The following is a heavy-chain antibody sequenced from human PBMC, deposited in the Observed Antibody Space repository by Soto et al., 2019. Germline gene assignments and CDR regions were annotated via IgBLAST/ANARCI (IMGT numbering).Heavy chain of an antibody. CDR1: GYTFTSYY. CDR2: INPSGGST. J-gene: IGHJ6*02. V-gene: IGHV1-46*01. D-gene: IGHD5-12*01. CDR3: ARGDIVAIFGMDV. Sequence: QVQLVQSGAEVKKPGASVKVSCKASGYTFTSYYMHWVRQAPGQGLEWMGIINPSGGSTTYPQKFQGRVTMTRDTSTSTVYMELSSLRSEDTAVYYCARGDIVAIFGMDVWGQGTTVTVSS.